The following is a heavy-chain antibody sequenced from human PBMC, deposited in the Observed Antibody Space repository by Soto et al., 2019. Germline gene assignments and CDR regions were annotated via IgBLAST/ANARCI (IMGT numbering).Heavy chain of an antibody. J-gene: IGHJ6*02. D-gene: IGHD2-2*01. CDR3: AREVGYQPLTFGGYYYYGMDV. V-gene: IGHV3-33*01. Sequence: GGSLRLSCAASGFTFSSYGMHWVRQAPGKGLEWVAVIWYDGSNKYYADSVKGRFTISRDNSKNTLYLQMNSLRAEDTAVYYCAREVGYQPLTFGGYYYYGMDVWGQGTTVTVSS. CDR2: IWYDGSNK. CDR1: GFTFSSYG.